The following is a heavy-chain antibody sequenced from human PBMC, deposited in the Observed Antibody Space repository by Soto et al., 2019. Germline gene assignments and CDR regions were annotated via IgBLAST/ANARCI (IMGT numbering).Heavy chain of an antibody. J-gene: IGHJ6*02. CDR2: IYYSGST. CDR1: GGSISSGGYY. Sequence: SETLSLTCTVSGGSISSGGYYWSWIRQHPGKGLEWIGYIYYSGSTYYNPSLKSRVTISVDTSKNQFSLKLSSVTAADTAVYYCARELRFLEWSPSDYYYGMDVWGQGTTVTVSS. V-gene: IGHV4-31*03. D-gene: IGHD3-3*01. CDR3: ARELRFLEWSPSDYYYGMDV.